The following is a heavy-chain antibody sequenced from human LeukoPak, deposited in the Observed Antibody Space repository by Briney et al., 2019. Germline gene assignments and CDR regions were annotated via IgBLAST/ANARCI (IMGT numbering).Heavy chain of an antibody. V-gene: IGHV3-7*03. Sequence: GGSLRLSCAASGFTFSSYWMSWVRQAPGKGLEWVANIKQDGSEKYYVDSVKGRFTISRDNAKNSLYLQMNSLRAEDMALYYCAKDISPSYDSSGNFDYWGQGTLVTVSS. D-gene: IGHD3-22*01. CDR3: AKDISPSYDSSGNFDY. CDR2: IKQDGSEK. J-gene: IGHJ4*02. CDR1: GFTFSSYW.